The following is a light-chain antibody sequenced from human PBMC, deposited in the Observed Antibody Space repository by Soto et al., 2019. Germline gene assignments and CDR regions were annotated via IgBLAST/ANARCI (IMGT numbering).Light chain of an antibody. Sequence: QLVLTQSPSASASPGASVKLTCTLSSGHSTYTIAWHQQHPGKGPRYLMWLKNDGSHTKGDGIPDRFSGSSFGAERYLTISSLQSEDEADYYCQTWDTGIQVFGAGTKVTVL. J-gene: IGLJ1*01. CDR2: LKNDGSH. V-gene: IGLV4-69*01. CDR3: QTWDTGIQV. CDR1: SGHSTYT.